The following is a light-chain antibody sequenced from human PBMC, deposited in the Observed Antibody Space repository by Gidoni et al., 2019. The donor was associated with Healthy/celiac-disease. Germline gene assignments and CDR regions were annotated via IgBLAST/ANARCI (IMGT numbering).Light chain of an antibody. CDR3: QQYNNWSIT. V-gene: IGKV3-15*01. CDR2: GAS. J-gene: IGKJ5*01. CDR1: QSVSSN. Sequence: EIVMTQSPATLSVSPGERATLSCRASQSVSSNLAWYQQKPGQAPRLLIYGASTRATGIPARFSGSGPGTEFTLTISSLQSEDFAVYYCQQYNNWSITFGQXTRLGIK.